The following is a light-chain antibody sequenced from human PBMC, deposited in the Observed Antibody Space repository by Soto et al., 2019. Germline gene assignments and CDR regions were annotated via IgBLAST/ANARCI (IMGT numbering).Light chain of an antibody. CDR3: QQLSSYPLT. J-gene: IGKJ4*01. V-gene: IGKV3-20*01. CDR2: SAS. Sequence: EIVLTQYPGTLSLSPGERATLSCRASQSVSSIHLAWYQQKPGQAPRLLIYSASSRATGIPDRFSGIGSGTDFTLTISRLETEDFAVYDGQQLSSYPLTFGGGTKVDIK. CDR1: QSVSSIH.